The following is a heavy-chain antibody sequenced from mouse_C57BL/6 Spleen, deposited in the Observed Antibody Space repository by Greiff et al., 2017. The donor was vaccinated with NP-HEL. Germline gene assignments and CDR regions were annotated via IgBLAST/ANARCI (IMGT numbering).Heavy chain of an antibody. Sequence: EVQVVESGGGLVKPGGSLKLSCAASGFTFSSYAMSWVRQTPEKRLEWVATISDGGSYTYYPDNVKGRFTISRDNAKNNLYLQMSHLKSEDTAMYYCARVNEGAYWGQGTLVTVSA. CDR2: ISDGGSYT. V-gene: IGHV5-4*01. J-gene: IGHJ3*01. CDR3: ARVNEGAY. CDR1: GFTFSSYA.